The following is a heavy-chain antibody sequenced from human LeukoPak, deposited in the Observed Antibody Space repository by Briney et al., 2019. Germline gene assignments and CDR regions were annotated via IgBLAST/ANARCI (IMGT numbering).Heavy chain of an antibody. J-gene: IGHJ6*03. Sequence: ASVKVSCKASGYTFTSYAMNWVRQAPGQGLEWMGWISAYNGNTNYAQKLQGRVTMTTDTSTSTAYMELRSLRSDDTAVYYCARDTATGYYYYMDVWGKGTTVTVSS. V-gene: IGHV1-18*01. D-gene: IGHD6-25*01. CDR1: GYTFTSYA. CDR2: ISAYNGNT. CDR3: ARDTATGYYYYMDV.